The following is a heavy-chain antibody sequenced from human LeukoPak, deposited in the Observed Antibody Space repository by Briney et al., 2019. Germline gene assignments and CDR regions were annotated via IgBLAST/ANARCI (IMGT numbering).Heavy chain of an antibody. D-gene: IGHD6-13*01. CDR1: GYTLTSYG. Sequence: ASVKVSCKASGYTLTSYGISWVRQAPGQGLEWMGWISAYNGNTNYAQKPQGRVTMTTDTSTSTAYMELRSLRSDDTAVYYCARDLGTWYWFDPWGQGTLVTVSS. CDR3: ARDLGTWYWFDP. J-gene: IGHJ5*02. V-gene: IGHV1-18*01. CDR2: ISAYNGNT.